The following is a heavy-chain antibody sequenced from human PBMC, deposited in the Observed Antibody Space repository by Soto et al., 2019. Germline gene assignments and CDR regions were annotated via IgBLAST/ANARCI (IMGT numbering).Heavy chain of an antibody. J-gene: IGHJ3*02. CDR1: GGSISSGGYS. D-gene: IGHD3-3*01. CDR2: IYHSGST. V-gene: IGHV4-30-2*01. CDR3: ARGQGGFLEWDEAFDI. Sequence: PSETLSLTCAVSGGSISSGGYSWIWIRQPPGKGLEWIGYIYHSGSTYYNPSLKSRVTISVDRSKNQFSLKLSSVTAAETAVYYCARGQGGFLEWDEAFDIWGQGTMVT.